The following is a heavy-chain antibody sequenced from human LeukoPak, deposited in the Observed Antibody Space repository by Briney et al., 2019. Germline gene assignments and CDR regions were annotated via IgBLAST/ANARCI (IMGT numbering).Heavy chain of an antibody. CDR2: IYYSGST. CDR1: GGSISSYY. D-gene: IGHD6-13*01. Sequence: PSETLSLTCTVSGGSISSYYWSWIRQPPGKGLEGIGYIYYSGSTNYNPSLKSRVTISVDTSKNQFSLKLSSVTAADTAVYYCARRIAAAGTGWFDPWGQGTLVTVSS. CDR3: ARRIAAAGTGWFDP. J-gene: IGHJ5*02. V-gene: IGHV4-59*01.